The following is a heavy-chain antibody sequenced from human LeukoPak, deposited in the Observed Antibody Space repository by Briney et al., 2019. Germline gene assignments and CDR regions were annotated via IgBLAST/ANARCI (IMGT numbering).Heavy chain of an antibody. Sequence: GGSLRLSCAASGFTFSSYSMNWVRQAPGKGLEWVSSISSSSSYIYYADSVKGRFTISRDNAKNLLYLQMNSLRAEDTALYYCARGHGSGSYFQTPFDYWGQGTLVTVSS. J-gene: IGHJ4*02. CDR3: ARGHGSGSYFQTPFDY. D-gene: IGHD3-10*01. CDR1: GFTFSSYS. CDR2: ISSSSSYI. V-gene: IGHV3-21*01.